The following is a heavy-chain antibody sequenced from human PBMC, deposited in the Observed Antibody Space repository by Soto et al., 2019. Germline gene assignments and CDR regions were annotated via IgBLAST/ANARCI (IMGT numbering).Heavy chain of an antibody. J-gene: IGHJ6*03. V-gene: IGHV3-15*01. CDR2: IKSKTDGGTT. CDR3: TSRDYGDYEPYYYYYMDV. Sequence: GGSLRLSCAASGFTFSNAWMSWVRQAPGKGLEWVGRIKSKTDGGTTDYAAPVKGRFTISRDDSKNTLYLQMNSLKTEDTAVYYCTSRDYGDYEPYYYYYMDVWGKGTTVTVSS. CDR1: GFTFSNAW. D-gene: IGHD4-17*01.